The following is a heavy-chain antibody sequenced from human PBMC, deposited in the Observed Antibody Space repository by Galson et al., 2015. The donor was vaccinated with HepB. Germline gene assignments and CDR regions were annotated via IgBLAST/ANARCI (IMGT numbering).Heavy chain of an antibody. CDR1: GGSFSGYY. Sequence: SETLSLTCAVYGGSFSGYYWSWIRQPPGKGLEWIGEINHSGSTNYNPSLKSRVTISVDTSKNQFSLKLSSVTAADTAVYYCAREQPREPAVAFDIWGQGTMVTVSS. D-gene: IGHD6-13*01. CDR3: AREQPREPAVAFDI. CDR2: INHSGST. J-gene: IGHJ3*02. V-gene: IGHV4-34*01.